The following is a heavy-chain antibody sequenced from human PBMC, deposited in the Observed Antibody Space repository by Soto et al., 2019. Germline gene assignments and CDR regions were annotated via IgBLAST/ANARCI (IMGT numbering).Heavy chain of an antibody. V-gene: IGHV4-4*07. CDR1: VGSIGRYH. CDR3: ARDPEYSYGFDF. Sequence: SETLSLTCTVSVGSIGRYHWSWIRQPAGKGLGWIGRIYTSGITNYSPSLKSRVTMSPDTSKNQFSLRLSPVTAADTAVYYCARDPEYSYGFDFWGQGALVTVSS. CDR2: IYTSGIT. J-gene: IGHJ4*02. D-gene: IGHD5-18*01.